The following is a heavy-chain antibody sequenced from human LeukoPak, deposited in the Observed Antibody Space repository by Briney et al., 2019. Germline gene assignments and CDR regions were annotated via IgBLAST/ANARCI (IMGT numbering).Heavy chain of an antibody. CDR2: ISWNSGSI. D-gene: IGHD2-15*01. J-gene: IGHJ6*03. CDR1: GFTFDDYA. V-gene: IGHV3-9*01. CDR3: AKSATSYSSYYYMDV. Sequence: GRSLRLSCAASGFTFDDYAMHWVRQAPGKGLEWVSGISWNSGSIGYADSVKGRFTISRDNSKNSLYLQMNSLRAEDTALYYCAKSATSYSSYYYMDVWGKGTTVTVSS.